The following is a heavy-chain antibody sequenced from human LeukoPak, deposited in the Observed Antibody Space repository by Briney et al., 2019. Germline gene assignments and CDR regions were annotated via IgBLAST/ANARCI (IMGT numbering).Heavy chain of an antibody. CDR3: AREGSSAWHIDF. CDR1: LWTLRHYD. D-gene: IGHD3-10*01. Sequence: GWSVTLSLLSSLWTLRHYDMNWVGQAPARGREGVSYIAGSGSSRDYADSVKGRFTISRDNAKNSLFLQMNSLRVEDTAVYYCAREGSSAWHIDFWGQGTLVTVSS. CDR2: IAGSGSSR. J-gene: IGHJ4*02. V-gene: IGHV3-48*03.